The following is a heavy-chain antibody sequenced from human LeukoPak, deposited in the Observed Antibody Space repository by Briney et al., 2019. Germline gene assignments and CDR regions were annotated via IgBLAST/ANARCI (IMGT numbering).Heavy chain of an antibody. J-gene: IGHJ4*02. Sequence: QPGXSLLLSCAASGFTLSNFAMSWGRQAPGRGLEGVSAISARGGGTYYEDSVKGRFTVSRDNSKNTLYLQMNSLRADDTAVYYCTQDDPSNFEIHWGQGTLVTVSS. CDR1: GFTLSNFA. V-gene: IGHV3-23*01. CDR2: ISARGGGT. D-gene: IGHD2-8*01. CDR3: TQDDPSNFEIH.